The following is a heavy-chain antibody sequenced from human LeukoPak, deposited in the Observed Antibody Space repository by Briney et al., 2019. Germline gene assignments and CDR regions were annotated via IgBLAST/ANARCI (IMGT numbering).Heavy chain of an antibody. D-gene: IGHD6-13*01. V-gene: IGHV3-33*01. J-gene: IGHJ4*02. Sequence: GGSLRLSCAASGFTFSNYGMYWVRQAPGKGLEWVAVIWYDGSNQYYADSVRGRFTISRDNSMNTLYLQINSLRAEDTAVYYCATVRGSSSSSWYADYWGQGTLLTVSS. CDR3: ATVRGSSSSSWYADY. CDR1: GFTFSNYG. CDR2: IWYDGSNQ.